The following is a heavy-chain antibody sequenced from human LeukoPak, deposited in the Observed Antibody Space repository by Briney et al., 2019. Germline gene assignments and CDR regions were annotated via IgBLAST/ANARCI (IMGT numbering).Heavy chain of an antibody. J-gene: IGHJ4*02. Sequence: SETLCLTCTVSGGSISSYFWCWIREPPGEGLGCIGYIYYSGSTNYNTTLKSRVNISVDTSKNQSSLKLSSVTAADTAVYYCARTASPFPYYYESSGYYFDYWGQGTLVTVSS. V-gene: IGHV4-59*01. CDR3: ARTASPFPYYYESSGYYFDY. CDR2: IYYSGST. D-gene: IGHD3-22*01. CDR1: GGSISSYF.